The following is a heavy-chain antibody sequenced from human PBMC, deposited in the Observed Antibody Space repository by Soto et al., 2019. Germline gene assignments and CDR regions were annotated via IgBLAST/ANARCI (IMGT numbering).Heavy chain of an antibody. CDR3: ARFGRAAADTSAFDI. Sequence: QVQLVQSGAEVKKPGASVKVSCKASGYTFTSYYMHWVRQAPGQGLEWMGIINPSGGSTSYAQKFQGRVTMTRDTSTSTVYMELSSLRSEDTAVYYCARFGRAAADTSAFDIWGQGTMVTVSS. CDR2: INPSGGST. J-gene: IGHJ3*02. CDR1: GYTFTSYY. D-gene: IGHD6-13*01. V-gene: IGHV1-46*01.